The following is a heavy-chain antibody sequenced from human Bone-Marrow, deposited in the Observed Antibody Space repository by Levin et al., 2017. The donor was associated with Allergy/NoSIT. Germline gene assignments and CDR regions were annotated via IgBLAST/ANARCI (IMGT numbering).Heavy chain of an antibody. Sequence: GESLKISCAASGFTFSSYWMTWVRQAPGKGLEWVANIKQDGSEKYYVDSVKGRFTISRDNAKNSLSLHMNSLRAEDTAVFYCATVRGTGSGWGRRYGYFDLWGRGTLVTVSS. CDR1: GFTFSSYW. D-gene: IGHD6-19*01. V-gene: IGHV3-7*01. J-gene: IGHJ2*01. CDR2: IKQDGSEK. CDR3: ATVRGTGSGWGRRYGYFDL.